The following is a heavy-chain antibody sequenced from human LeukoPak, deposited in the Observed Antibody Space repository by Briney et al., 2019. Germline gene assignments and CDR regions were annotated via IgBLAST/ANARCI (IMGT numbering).Heavy chain of an antibody. CDR1: GYTFTGYC. J-gene: IGHJ6*03. D-gene: IGHD3-16*01. V-gene: IGHV1-2*02. CDR2: INPNSGGT. Sequence: ASVKVSCKASGYTFTGYCMHWVRQAPGQGLEWMGWINPNSGGTNYAQKFQGRVTMTRDTSISTAYMELSRLRSDDTAVYYCARDGAHYYYYMDVWGKGTTVTVS. CDR3: ARDGAHYYYYMDV.